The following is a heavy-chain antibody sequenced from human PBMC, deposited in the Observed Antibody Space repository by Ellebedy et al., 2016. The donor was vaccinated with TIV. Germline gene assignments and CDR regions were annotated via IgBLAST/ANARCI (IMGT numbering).Heavy chain of an antibody. J-gene: IGHJ4*02. CDR1: GGSINNYY. CDR2: IYYRGST. V-gene: IGHV4-59*08. CDR3: ARGGRGNSAGFDY. Sequence: MPSETLSLTCAASGGSINNYYWSWIRQPPGEGLGWPGYIYYRGSTNYNPSLKSRVSISVDASKNQFSLKLTSVTAADTAVYYCARGGRGNSAGFDYWGRGTLVTVSS. D-gene: IGHD4-23*01.